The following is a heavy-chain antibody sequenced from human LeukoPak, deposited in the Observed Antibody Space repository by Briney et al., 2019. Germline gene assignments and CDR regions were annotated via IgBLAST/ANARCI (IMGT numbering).Heavy chain of an antibody. CDR1: GDSISSGTYY. CDR3: ARDNARGGSFSDYLRYFQH. CDR2: SYTSGST. D-gene: IGHD5/OR15-5a*01. V-gene: IGHV4-61*02. Sequence: PSETLSLTCTVSGDSISSGTYYWSWIRQPAGKGLEWIGLSYTSGSTNYNPSLKSRVTISVDTSKNQFSLKLSSVTTADTAVYYCARDNARGGSFSDYLRYFQHWGQGTLVTVSS. J-gene: IGHJ1*01.